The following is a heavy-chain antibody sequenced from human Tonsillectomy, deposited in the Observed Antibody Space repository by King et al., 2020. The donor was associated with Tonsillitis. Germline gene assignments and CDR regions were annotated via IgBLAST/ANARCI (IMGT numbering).Heavy chain of an antibody. V-gene: IGHV3-30*18. CDR1: GFTFSNYG. J-gene: IGHJ6*02. D-gene: IGHD1-26*01. CDR2: ISYDGSNK. CDR3: AKDREGCMDV. Sequence: VQLVESGGGVVQPGRSLRLSCAASGFTFSNYGIHWVRQAPGKGLEWAAVISYDGSNKYYADSVKGRFTISRDNSKNTLFLQMNSLRAEDTAVYYCAKDREGCMDVWGQGTTVTVSS.